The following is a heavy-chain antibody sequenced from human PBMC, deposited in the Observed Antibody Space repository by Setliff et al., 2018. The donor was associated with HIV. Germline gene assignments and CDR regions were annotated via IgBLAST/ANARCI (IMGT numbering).Heavy chain of an antibody. CDR3: VAKKSGDYPFN. V-gene: IGHV4-39*07. CDR1: GGSISSSNYY. Sequence: PSETQSLTCAVSGGSISSSNYYWVWIRQPPGQELEWIGSFYYSGSTYYNLSLKSRVTISLDTSKNQFSLKLSSVTAADTAVYYCVAKKSGDYPFNWGQGTLVTVSS. D-gene: IGHD4-17*01. CDR2: FYYSGST. J-gene: IGHJ4*02.